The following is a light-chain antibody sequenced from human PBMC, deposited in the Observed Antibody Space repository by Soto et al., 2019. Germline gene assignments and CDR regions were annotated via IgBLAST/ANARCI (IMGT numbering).Light chain of an antibody. CDR1: QSINSH. CDR2: TTS. J-gene: IGKJ4*01. CDR3: QQCDSTPQT. V-gene: IGKV1-39*01. Sequence: DIPMTQSPSSLSASVGDRVTITCRASQSINSHLNWYQKKPGKPPKLLIHTTSSLQSGVPSRFSGSGTGTDFTLTISSLQPEDCATYYCQQCDSTPQTFGGGTKVEI.